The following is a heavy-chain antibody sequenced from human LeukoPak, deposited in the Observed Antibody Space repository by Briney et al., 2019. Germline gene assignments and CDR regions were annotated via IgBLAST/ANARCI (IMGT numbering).Heavy chain of an antibody. D-gene: IGHD3-9*01. V-gene: IGHV1-2*02. Sequence: ASVKVSCKASGYTFTGYYMHWVRQAPGQGLEWMGWINPNSGGTNYAQKFQGRVTMTRDTSISTAYMELSRLRSDDTAVYYCARVGSYYDILTGHTDYYFDYWGQGTLVTVSS. CDR2: INPNSGGT. J-gene: IGHJ4*02. CDR3: ARVGSYYDILTGHTDYYFDY. CDR1: GYTFTGYY.